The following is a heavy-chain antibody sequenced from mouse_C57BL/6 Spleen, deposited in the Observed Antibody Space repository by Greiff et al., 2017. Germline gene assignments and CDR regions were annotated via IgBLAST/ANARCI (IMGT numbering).Heavy chain of an antibody. V-gene: IGHV1-9*01. CDR3: SSPIHYGNYEGYFDY. CDR1: GYTFTGYC. D-gene: IGHD2-1*01. CDR2: ILPGSGST. Sequence: QVQLLQSGAELMKPGASVKLSCKATGYTFTGYCLAWVKQIPGHGLEWIGEILPGSGSTNYNEKFKGQATFTADTSSSPAYMQLSSLTTEDSAFYYCSSPIHYGNYEGYFDYWGKGTTLTVSS. J-gene: IGHJ2*01.